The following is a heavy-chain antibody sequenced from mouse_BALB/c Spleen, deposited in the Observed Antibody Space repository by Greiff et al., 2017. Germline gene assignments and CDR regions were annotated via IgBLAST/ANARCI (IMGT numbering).Heavy chain of an antibody. Sequence: DVKLVESGGGLVQPGGSRKLSCAASGFTFSSFGMHWVRQAPEKGLEWVAYISSGSSTIYYADTVKGRFTISRDNPKNTLFLQMTSLRSEDTAMYYCARSDDGFAYWGQGTLVTVSA. J-gene: IGHJ3*01. CDR2: ISSGSSTI. CDR1: GFTFSSFG. D-gene: IGHD2-12*01. V-gene: IGHV5-17*02. CDR3: ARSDDGFAY.